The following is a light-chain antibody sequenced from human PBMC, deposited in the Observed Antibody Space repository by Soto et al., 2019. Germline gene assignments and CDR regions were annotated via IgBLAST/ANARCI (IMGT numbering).Light chain of an antibody. CDR3: SSYAGSGTWV. Sequence: QSALTQPASVSGSPGQSITISCTGTSSDVGSYSLVSWYQQHPGKAPKLMIYEGSKRPSGVSNRFSGSKSGNTASLTISGLQAEDEADYYCSSYAGSGTWVFGGGTKLTVL. V-gene: IGLV2-23*01. CDR1: SSDVGSYSL. CDR2: EGS. J-gene: IGLJ3*02.